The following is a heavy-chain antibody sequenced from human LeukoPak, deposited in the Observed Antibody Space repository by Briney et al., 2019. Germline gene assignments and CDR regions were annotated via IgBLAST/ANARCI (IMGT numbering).Heavy chain of an antibody. J-gene: IGHJ6*03. D-gene: IGHD6-13*01. CDR2: INTDGSST. CDR3: ARGRWQQLELYYMDV. Sequence: PGGSLRLSCAASGFTFSSYWMHWVRQAPGKGLVWVSRINTDGSSTSYADSVKGRFTISRDNAKNTLYLQMNSLRAEDTAVYYCARGRWQQLELYYMDVWGKGTTVTVSS. CDR1: GFTFSSYW. V-gene: IGHV3-74*01.